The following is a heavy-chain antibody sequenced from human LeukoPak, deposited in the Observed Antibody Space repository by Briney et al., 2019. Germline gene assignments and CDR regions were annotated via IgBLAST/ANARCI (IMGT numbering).Heavy chain of an antibody. V-gene: IGHV3-23*01. CDR2: ISGSGGST. Sequence: GGSLRLSCAASGFTFSSYAMSWVRQAPGKGLEWVSAISGSGGSTYYADSVKGRFTISRDNSKNTLYLQMNSLRAEDTAVYYCAKDGIDVYYYDSSGYYDFDYWGQGTLVTVSS. CDR3: AKDGIDVYYYDSSGYYDFDY. CDR1: GFTFSSYA. D-gene: IGHD3-22*01. J-gene: IGHJ4*02.